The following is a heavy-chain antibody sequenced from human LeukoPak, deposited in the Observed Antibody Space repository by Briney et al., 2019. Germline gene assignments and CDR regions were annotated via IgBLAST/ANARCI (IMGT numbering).Heavy chain of an antibody. V-gene: IGHV4-34*01. Sequence: PSETLSLTCAVYGGSFSGYYWSWIRQPPGKGLEWIGEINHSGSTYYNPSLKSRVTISVDTSKNQFSLKLSSVTAADTAVYYCARRRTPGVKIRTAPGGQGPLVTVPS. CDR2: INHSGST. CDR3: ARRRTPGVKIRTAP. J-gene: IGHJ5*02. CDR1: GGSFSGYY. D-gene: IGHD2-15*01.